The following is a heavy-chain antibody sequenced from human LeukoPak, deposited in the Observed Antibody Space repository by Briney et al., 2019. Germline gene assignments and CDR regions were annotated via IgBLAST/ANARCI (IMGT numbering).Heavy chain of an antibody. CDR3: AAGPHLEEFDP. Sequence: SVKVSCKASGFTFTSSAVQWVRQARGQRLEWIGWIVVGSGNTNYAQKFQEGVTITRDMSTSTAYMELSSLRSEDTAVYYCAAGPHLEEFDPWGQGTLVTVSS. CDR2: IVVGSGNT. CDR1: GFTFTSSA. D-gene: IGHD3-3*01. J-gene: IGHJ5*02. V-gene: IGHV1-58*01.